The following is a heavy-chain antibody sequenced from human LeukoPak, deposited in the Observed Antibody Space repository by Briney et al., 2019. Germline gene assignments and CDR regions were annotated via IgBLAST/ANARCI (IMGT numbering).Heavy chain of an antibody. D-gene: IGHD3-22*01. V-gene: IGHV1-69*05. J-gene: IGHJ3*02. Sequence: SVKVSCKASGGTFSSYAISWVRQAPGQGLEWMGGIIPIFGTANYAQKFQGRVTITTDESTSTAYMELSSLRSEDTAVYYFARTDYYDSSGHNAFDIWGQGTMVTVSS. CDR1: GGTFSSYA. CDR3: ARTDYYDSSGHNAFDI. CDR2: IIPIFGTA.